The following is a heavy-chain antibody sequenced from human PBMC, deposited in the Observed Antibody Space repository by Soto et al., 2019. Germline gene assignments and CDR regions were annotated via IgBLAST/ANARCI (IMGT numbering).Heavy chain of an antibody. CDR2: IYPGDSDT. CDR3: ARQSGYCSSTSCYNLDY. D-gene: IGHD2-2*02. J-gene: IGHJ4*02. V-gene: IGHV5-51*01. Sequence: EVQLVQSGAEVKKPGESLKISCKGSGYSFTSYWIDWVRQMPGKGLEWMGIIYPGDSDTRYSPSFQGQVTISADKSISTAYLQWSSLKASDTAMYYCARQSGYCSSTSCYNLDYWGQGTLVTVSS. CDR1: GYSFTSYW.